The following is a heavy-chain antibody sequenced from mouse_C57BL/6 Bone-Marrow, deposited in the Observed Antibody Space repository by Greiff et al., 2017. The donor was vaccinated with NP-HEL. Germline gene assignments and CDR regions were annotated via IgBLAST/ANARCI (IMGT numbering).Heavy chain of an antibody. V-gene: IGHV1-82*01. J-gene: IGHJ1*03. CDR1: GYAFSSSW. CDR2: IYPGDGDT. Sequence: QVQLKQSGPELVKPGASVKISCKASGYAFSSSWMNWVKQRPGKGLEWIGRIYPGDGDTNYNGEFKGKATLTADKSSSTAYMQLSSLTSEDSAVYFCARHYSKGGYFDVWGTGTTVTVSS. D-gene: IGHD2-5*01. CDR3: ARHYSKGGYFDV.